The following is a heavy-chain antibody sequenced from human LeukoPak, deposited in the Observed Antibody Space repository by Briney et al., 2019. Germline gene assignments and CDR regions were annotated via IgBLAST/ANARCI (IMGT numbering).Heavy chain of an antibody. D-gene: IGHD3-10*01. V-gene: IGHV1-46*01. Sequence: ASVKVSCKASGYTFTSYYMHWVRQAPGQGLEWMGIINPSGGSTNYAQKLHDRVTMTRDTSTSTVYMELSSLRSEDTAVYDCARDPRYGSGQTWFDPWGQGTLVTVSS. CDR3: ARDPRYGSGQTWFDP. CDR1: GYTFTSYY. CDR2: INPSGGST. J-gene: IGHJ5*02.